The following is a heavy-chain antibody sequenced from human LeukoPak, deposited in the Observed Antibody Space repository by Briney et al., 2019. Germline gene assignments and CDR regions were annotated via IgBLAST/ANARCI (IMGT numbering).Heavy chain of an antibody. J-gene: IGHJ4*02. CDR1: GYTFTSSG. CDR2: ISAYNGDI. D-gene: IGHD4-23*01. CDR3: ARVGRDYGGNRFSDY. V-gene: IGHV1-18*01. Sequence: ASVKVSCKASGYTFTSSGVSWVRQAPGQGLEWMGWISAYNGDINYAQKFQGRVTMTTDTSTSTAYMELRNLRSDDTAIYYCARVGRDYGGNRFSDYWGQGTLVTVSS.